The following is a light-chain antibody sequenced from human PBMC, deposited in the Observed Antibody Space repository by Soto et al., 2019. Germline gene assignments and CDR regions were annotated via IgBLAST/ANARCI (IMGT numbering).Light chain of an antibody. Sequence: EIVLTQSPGTLSLSPGERATLSCRARQSVSSSYLARYQQKPGQGPRLLIYGASTRATGIPDRFSGSGSGTDFTLTISRLEPEDFAVYYCQQYGSSPLTFGGGTKVEIK. CDR3: QQYGSSPLT. CDR2: GAS. V-gene: IGKV3-20*01. J-gene: IGKJ4*01. CDR1: QSVSSSY.